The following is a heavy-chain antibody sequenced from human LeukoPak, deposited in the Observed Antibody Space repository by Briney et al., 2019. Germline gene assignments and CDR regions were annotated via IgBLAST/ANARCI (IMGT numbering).Heavy chain of an antibody. J-gene: IGHJ5*02. V-gene: IGHV1-8*01. CDR1: GYTFTSYD. Sequence: ASVTVSCKASGYTFTSYDINWVRQATGQGREWMGWMNPKSGNTGYAQKSQGRVTVTRNTSISTAYMEVSSLRSEDTAVYYCARGQFTLGVPAATSIELGHWFDPWGQGTLVSVSS. CDR3: ARGQFTLGVPAATSIELGHWFDP. D-gene: IGHD2-2*01. CDR2: MNPKSGNT.